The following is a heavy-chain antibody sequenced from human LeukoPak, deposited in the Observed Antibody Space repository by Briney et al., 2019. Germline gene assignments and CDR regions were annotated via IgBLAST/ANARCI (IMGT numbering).Heavy chain of an antibody. CDR3: ARGAYKGGPLDY. Sequence: GGSLRLSCSASGFTFGDYAMSWFRQAPGKGLEWVGFVRSEAYGGTTESAASVKGRFTISRDDSKSIAYLQMNSLQTEDTAVYYCARGAYKGGPLDYWGQGTLVTVSS. CDR1: GFTFGDYA. CDR2: VRSEAYGGTT. V-gene: IGHV3-49*03. J-gene: IGHJ4*02. D-gene: IGHD1-14*01.